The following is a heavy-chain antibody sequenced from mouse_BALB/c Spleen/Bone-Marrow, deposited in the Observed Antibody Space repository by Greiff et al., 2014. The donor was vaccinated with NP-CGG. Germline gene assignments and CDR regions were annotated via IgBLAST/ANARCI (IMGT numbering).Heavy chain of an antibody. CDR3: ARDRGVQGYAMDY. CDR2: ISDGGSYT. Sequence: EVKLMESGGGLVKPGGSLKLSCAASGSTFSDYYMYWVRQTPEKRLEWVATISDGGSYTYYPDSVKGRFTISRDIAKNNLYLQMSSLKSEDTAMYYCARDRGVQGYAMDYWVKEPQSPSPQ. V-gene: IGHV5-4*02. J-gene: IGHJ4*01. CDR1: GSTFSDYY. D-gene: IGHD2-14*01.